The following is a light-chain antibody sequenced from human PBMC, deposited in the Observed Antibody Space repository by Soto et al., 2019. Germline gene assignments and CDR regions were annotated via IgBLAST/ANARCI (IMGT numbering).Light chain of an antibody. CDR3: QQCRDVPLT. Sequence: IQLTQSPSSLSPWPGDTATITCQASQDVGNCLNWYQQKAGRAPKFLMQDASNLETGVPSRFSGSGSGKYFSFTITSLQPEDVATYYCQQCRDVPLTFGGGTEVDIK. J-gene: IGKJ4*01. CDR1: QDVGNC. CDR2: DAS. V-gene: IGKV1-33*01.